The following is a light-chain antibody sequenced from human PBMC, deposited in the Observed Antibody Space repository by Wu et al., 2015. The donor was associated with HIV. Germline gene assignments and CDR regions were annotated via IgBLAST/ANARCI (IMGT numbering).Light chain of an antibody. J-gene: IGKJ1*01. CDR2: GAS. CDR1: QSVSSNY. CDR3: QQYGSSLWT. Sequence: EIVLTQSPGTLSLSPGERATLSCRASQSVSSNYLAWYQQKPGQAPRLLFYGASNRATGIPDRFSGSGSGTDFTLTISRLEPEDFAVYYCQQYGSSLWTFGRRD. V-gene: IGKV3-20*01.